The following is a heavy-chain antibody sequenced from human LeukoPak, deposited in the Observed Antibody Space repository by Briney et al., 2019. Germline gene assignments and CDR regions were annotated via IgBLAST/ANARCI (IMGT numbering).Heavy chain of an antibody. CDR2: ISGVGDAT. J-gene: IGHJ4*02. CDR1: DFSFITYA. CDR3: ARDSLMLRGPLVIYYFDF. D-gene: IGHD3-10*01. V-gene: IGHV3-23*01. Sequence: GGSLRLSCAASDFSFITYAMSWVRQAPGKGLEWVSTISGVGDATYYADSVKGRFTISRDNSKNTLDLQMNSLRAEDTAVYYCARDSLMLRGPLVIYYFDFWGQGTLVTVSS.